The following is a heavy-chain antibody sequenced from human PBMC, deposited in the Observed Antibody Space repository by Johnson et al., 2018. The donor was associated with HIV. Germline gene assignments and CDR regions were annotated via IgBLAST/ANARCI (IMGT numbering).Heavy chain of an antibody. V-gene: IGHV3-30*02. D-gene: IGHD2-2*03. Sequence: VQLVESGGGVVQPGGSLRLSCAASGFTFSSYGMHWVRQAPGKGLEWVAFIRYDGSNKYYAASVKGRFTISRDNSKNTLYLQMNSLRAEDTAVYYCGGWISDAFDIWGQGTMVTVSS. CDR2: IRYDGSNK. CDR3: GGWISDAFDI. CDR1: GFTFSSYG. J-gene: IGHJ3*02.